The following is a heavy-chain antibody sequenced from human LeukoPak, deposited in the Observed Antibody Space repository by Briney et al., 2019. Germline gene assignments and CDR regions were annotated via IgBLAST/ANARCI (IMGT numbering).Heavy chain of an antibody. Sequence: PGGSLRLSCAASGLTFSSYAMSWVRQAPGKGLEWVSVISGSGDSAYYADSVKGRFTISRDNSKNTLYLQMNSLRAEDTAVYYCAKECVDTAMVMGLDYWGQGTLVTVSS. J-gene: IGHJ4*02. D-gene: IGHD5-18*01. CDR1: GLTFSSYA. CDR3: AKECVDTAMVMGLDY. V-gene: IGHV3-23*01. CDR2: ISGSGDSA.